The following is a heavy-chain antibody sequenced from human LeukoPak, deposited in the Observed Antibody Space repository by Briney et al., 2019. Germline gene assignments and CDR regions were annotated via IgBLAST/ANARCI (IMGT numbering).Heavy chain of an antibody. CDR2: ISGRSSHT. CDR1: GFTFSDYD. CDR3: GRAFPPLRTSSAGDL. V-gene: IGHV3-21*06. D-gene: IGHD3-16*01. Sequence: GGSLRLSCSASGFTFSDYDMNWIRQAPGKGLEWISAISGRSSHTYYGDSVKGRFSISRDNAKNLLYLQMNGLGAEDTAVYYCGRAFPPLRTSSAGDLWGEGTLVTVSS. J-gene: IGHJ4*02.